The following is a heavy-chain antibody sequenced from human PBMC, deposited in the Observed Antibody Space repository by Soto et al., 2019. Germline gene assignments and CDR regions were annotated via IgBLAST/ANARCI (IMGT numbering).Heavy chain of an antibody. CDR2: ISGSGGST. CDR1: GFTFSSYA. D-gene: IGHD2-8*01. J-gene: IGHJ3*02. V-gene: IGHV3-23*01. CDR3: ATRVIVLMVYAIATGAFDI. Sequence: GGSLRLSCAASGFTFSSYAMSWVRQAPGKGLEWVSAISGSGGSTYYADSVKGRFTISRDNSKNTLNLQMNSLRAEDTAGYYCATRVIVLMVYAIATGAFDIGGRGTMVTVSS.